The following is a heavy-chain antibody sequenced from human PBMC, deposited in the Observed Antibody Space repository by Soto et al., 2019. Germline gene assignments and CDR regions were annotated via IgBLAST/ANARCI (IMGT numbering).Heavy chain of an antibody. CDR1: GGSINSGGYC. D-gene: IGHD5-18*01. V-gene: IGHV4-31*03. CDR3: SRGILV. CDR2: ISYGGST. Sequence: QVQLQESGPGLVKPSQTLSLTCTVSGGSINSGGYCWSWIRQHPGKGLDWIGCISYGGSTSYNPSLKSRVTLSVDTSKNRFSLKLTSGTAADTAVYYCSRGILVWGQGALITVSS. J-gene: IGHJ4*02.